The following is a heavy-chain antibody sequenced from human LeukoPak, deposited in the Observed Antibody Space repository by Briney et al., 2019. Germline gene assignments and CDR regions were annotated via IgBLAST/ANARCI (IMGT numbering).Heavy chain of an antibody. CDR2: IYTSGST. V-gene: IGHV4-4*07. Sequence: SETLSLTCTVSGGSISSYYWSWIRQPAGKGLEWIGRIYTSGSTNYNPSLKSRVTMSVDTSKNQFSLKLSSVTAADTAVYHCARAQWLRPNDAFDIWGQGTMVTVSS. D-gene: IGHD5-12*01. CDR1: GGSISSYY. J-gene: IGHJ3*02. CDR3: ARAQWLRPNDAFDI.